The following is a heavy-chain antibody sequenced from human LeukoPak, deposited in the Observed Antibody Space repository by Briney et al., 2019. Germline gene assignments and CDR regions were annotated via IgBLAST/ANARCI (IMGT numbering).Heavy chain of an antibody. D-gene: IGHD3-3*01. Sequence: ASVKVSCKASGYTFTGYYMHWVRQAPGQGLEWMGRINPNSGGTNYAQKFQGRVTMTRDTSISTAYVELSRLRSDDTAVYYCARTAVRITIFGVVPNWFDPWGQGTLVTVSS. CDR3: ARTAVRITIFGVVPNWFDP. CDR1: GYTFTGYY. J-gene: IGHJ5*02. CDR2: INPNSGGT. V-gene: IGHV1-2*06.